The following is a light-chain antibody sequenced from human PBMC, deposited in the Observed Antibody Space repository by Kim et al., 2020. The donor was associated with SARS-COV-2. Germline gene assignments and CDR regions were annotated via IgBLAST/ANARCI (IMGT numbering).Light chain of an antibody. CDR3: AAWDDSLSGYL. CDR1: SSNIGINY. J-gene: IGLJ1*01. Sequence: GQRITISCSGSSSNIGINYVYWSQQFPGTAPKVRIYRNNQRPSGVPDRFSGSKSGTSASLAISGLRSEDEADYYCAAWDDSLSGYLFGTGTKVTVL. V-gene: IGLV1-47*01. CDR2: RNN.